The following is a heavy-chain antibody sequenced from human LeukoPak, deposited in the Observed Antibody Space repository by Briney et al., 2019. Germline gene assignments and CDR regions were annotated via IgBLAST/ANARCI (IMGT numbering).Heavy chain of an antibody. D-gene: IGHD6-19*01. CDR2: IKQDGGEK. J-gene: IGHJ4*02. CDR1: GFTFSSYW. CDR3: ARLAGAVAGWFDY. Sequence: GGSLRLSCAASGFTFSSYWMSWVRQAPGKGVEWVANIKQDGGEKYYVDSVEGRFTISRDNAKNSLYLQMNSLRAEDTAVYYCARLAGAVAGWFDYWGQGTLVTVSS. V-gene: IGHV3-7*01.